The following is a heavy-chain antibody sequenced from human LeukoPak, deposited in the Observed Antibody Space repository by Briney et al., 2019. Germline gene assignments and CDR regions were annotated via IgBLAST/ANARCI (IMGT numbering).Heavy chain of an antibody. CDR3: ARLTGYFGNYYFDY. CDR1: GGSIKSNNW. CDR2: IYHSGST. J-gene: IGHJ4*02. Sequence: PSGTLSLTCAVSGGSIKSNNWWSWVRQPPGKGLEWIGEIYHSGSTNYNPSLKSRVTISVDKSKNQFSLKLSSVTAADTAVYYCARLTGYFGNYYFDYWGQGTLVTVSS. D-gene: IGHD1-26*01. V-gene: IGHV4-4*02.